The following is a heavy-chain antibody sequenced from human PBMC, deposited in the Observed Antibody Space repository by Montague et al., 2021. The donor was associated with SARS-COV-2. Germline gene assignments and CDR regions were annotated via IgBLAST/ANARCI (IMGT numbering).Heavy chain of an antibody. V-gene: IGHV4-34*01. J-gene: IGHJ4*02. D-gene: IGHD2-15*01. Sequence: SETLSLTCAVYGGSFTGYSWNWIRQPPGKGLEWIGEIKHPGSTNYNPSLKSRVTISIDMSKNQFSLNLGSVTAADTAVYYCARRVSSSWHRFEYWGQGTLVTVSS. CDR3: ARRVSSSWHRFEY. CDR2: IKHPGST. CDR1: GGSFTGYS.